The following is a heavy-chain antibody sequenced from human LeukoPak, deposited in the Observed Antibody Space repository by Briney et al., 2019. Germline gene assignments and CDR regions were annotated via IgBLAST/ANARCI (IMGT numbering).Heavy chain of an antibody. D-gene: IGHD3-22*01. CDR1: GGSISSGGYS. J-gene: IGHJ4*02. V-gene: IGHV4-30-2*01. CDR3: PSGRGYSYVLPKWVNYYDSNPTYNY. CDR2: IYHSGST. Sequence: SEILSLTCAVSGGSISSGGYSWSWIRQPPGKGLEWIGYIYHSGSTNYNPSLKSRVTISVDTSKNQFSLKLSSVTAADTAVYYCPSGRGYSYVLPKWVNYYDSNPTYNYWGQGTLVNVSS.